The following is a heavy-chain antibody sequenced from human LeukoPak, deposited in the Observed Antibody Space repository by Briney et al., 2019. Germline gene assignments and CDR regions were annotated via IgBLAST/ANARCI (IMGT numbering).Heavy chain of an antibody. J-gene: IGHJ4*02. Sequence: GGSLRLSCAASGFTFSGYEMNWVRQAPGKGLEWVSYISSSGSTIYYADSVKGRFTISRDNAKNSLYLQMNSLRAEDTAVYYCARDRATDYFDYWGQGTLVTVSS. CDR2: ISSSGSTI. V-gene: IGHV3-48*03. CDR1: GFTFSGYE. D-gene: IGHD1-26*01. CDR3: ARDRATDYFDY.